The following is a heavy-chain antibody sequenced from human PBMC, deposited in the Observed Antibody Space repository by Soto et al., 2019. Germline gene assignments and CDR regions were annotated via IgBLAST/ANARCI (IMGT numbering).Heavy chain of an antibody. CDR1: GGSISSDNW. J-gene: IGHJ4*02. D-gene: IGHD2-15*01. Sequence: QVQLQESGPGLVKPSGTLLLTCTVSGGSISSDNWWSWVRQPPGKGLEWIGEVYHSGSTNYNPSLKSRVTMSVDQSKNQFSLKLTSVTAADTAMYYCARDRAVALWGQGTLVTVSS. CDR3: ARDRAVAL. CDR2: VYHSGST. V-gene: IGHV4-4*02.